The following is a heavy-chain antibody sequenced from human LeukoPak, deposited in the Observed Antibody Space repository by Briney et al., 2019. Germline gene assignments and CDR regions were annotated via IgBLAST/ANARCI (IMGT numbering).Heavy chain of an antibody. CDR1: GFTFRDYS. CDR2: ISSSSSYI. CDR3: ARDLRYGGNSRLVLAWDY. D-gene: IGHD4-23*01. J-gene: IGHJ4*02. Sequence: GGSLRLPCVASGFTFRDYSMSWIRRAPGKGLEWVSYISSSSSYIDYADSVKGRFTISRDNAKNSLHLQMKSLRAEDTAVYYCARDLRYGGNSRLVLAWDYWAKENLLTVSS. V-gene: IGHV3-11*05.